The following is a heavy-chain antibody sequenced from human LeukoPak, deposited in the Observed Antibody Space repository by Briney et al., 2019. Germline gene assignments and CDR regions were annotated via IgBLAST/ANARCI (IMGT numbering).Heavy chain of an antibody. Sequence: GGSLRLSCAASGFTFRSYWMHWVRQAPGKGLVWVSHIHSDGSSTSYADPVQGRFTISRDNAKNTLYLQMNSLRAEDTAVYYCARHNYGYDYWGQGTLVTVSS. CDR2: IHSDGSST. V-gene: IGHV3-74*01. J-gene: IGHJ4*02. D-gene: IGHD3-10*01. CDR1: GFTFRSYW. CDR3: ARHNYGYDY.